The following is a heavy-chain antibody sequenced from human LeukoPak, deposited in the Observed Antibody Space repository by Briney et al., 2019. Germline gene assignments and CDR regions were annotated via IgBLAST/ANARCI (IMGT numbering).Heavy chain of an antibody. CDR2: IYYSRST. J-gene: IGHJ3*02. Sequence: SETLSLTCTVSGGSVSSGSYYWSWLRQPPGKGLEWIGHIYYSRSTNYNSSLKSRLTISVDTSKNQFSLKLSSVTAADTAVYYCARDKGQQLVVGAFDIWGQGTMVTVSS. CDR3: ARDKGQQLVVGAFDI. V-gene: IGHV4-61*01. CDR1: GGSVSSGSYY. D-gene: IGHD6-13*01.